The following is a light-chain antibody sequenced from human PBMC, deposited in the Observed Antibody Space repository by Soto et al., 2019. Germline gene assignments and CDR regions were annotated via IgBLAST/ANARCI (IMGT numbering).Light chain of an antibody. J-gene: IGKJ5*01. V-gene: IGKV1-12*01. CDR1: QGIYSW. CDR2: AAS. Sequence: DIHMTQSPSSVSASLGDRVTITFRASQGIYSWIAWYQQKPGRAPKLLIYAASSLQSGVPVRFSGSGSGTDFTLSINSLQPEDVATYYCQQLNSFPLTFGQGTRLEIK. CDR3: QQLNSFPLT.